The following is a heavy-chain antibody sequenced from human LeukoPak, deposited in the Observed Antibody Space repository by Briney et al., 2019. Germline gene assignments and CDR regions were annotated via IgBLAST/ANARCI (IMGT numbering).Heavy chain of an antibody. Sequence: GGSLRLSCAASGFTFSDYYMSWIRQAPGKGLEWVSYISSSGSTIYYADSVKGRFTISRDNAKNSLYLQMNSLRAEDTAVYYCARDRDNWNTYGMDVWGQGTTVTVSS. V-gene: IGHV3-11*01. J-gene: IGHJ6*02. CDR3: ARDRDNWNTYGMDV. CDR2: ISSSGSTI. CDR1: GFTFSDYY. D-gene: IGHD1/OR15-1a*01.